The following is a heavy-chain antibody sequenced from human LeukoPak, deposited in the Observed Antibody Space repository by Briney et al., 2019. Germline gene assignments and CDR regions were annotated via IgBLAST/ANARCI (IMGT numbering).Heavy chain of an antibody. CDR1: GYTLTELS. D-gene: IGHD6-19*01. Sequence: GASVKVSCKVSGYTLTELSMHWVRQAPGKGREWMGGFDPEDGEKIYAQKFQGRGTMTEDTSKDTAYMELSSLRSEDTAVYYCATDSSGWQFDYWGQGTLVTVSS. J-gene: IGHJ4*02. CDR3: ATDSSGWQFDY. CDR2: FDPEDGEK. V-gene: IGHV1-24*01.